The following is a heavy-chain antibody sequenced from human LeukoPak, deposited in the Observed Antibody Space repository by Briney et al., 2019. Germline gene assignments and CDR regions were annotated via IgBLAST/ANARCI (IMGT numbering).Heavy chain of an antibody. V-gene: IGHV3-30-3*01. CDR3: ARWRYFDY. CDR2: ISYDGSNK. Sequence: PGGSLRLSCAASGFTFSSYAMHWVRQAPGKGLEWVAVISYDGSNKYYADSVKGRFTISRDNSKNTLYLQMNSLRAEDTAVYYCARWRYFDYWGQGTLVTVSS. CDR1: GFTFSSYA. J-gene: IGHJ4*02.